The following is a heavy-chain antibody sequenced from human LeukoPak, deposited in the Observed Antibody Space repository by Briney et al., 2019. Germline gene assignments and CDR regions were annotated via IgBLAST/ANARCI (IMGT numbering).Heavy chain of an antibody. J-gene: IGHJ6*02. V-gene: IGHV3-48*01. D-gene: IGHD4-17*01. Sequence: GGSLRLSCAASGFTFSSYSMNWVRQAPGKGLEWVSYISSSSSTIYYADSVKGRFTISRDNAKNSLYLQMNSLRAEDTAVYYCANDWVTVTSYYYYGMDVWGQGTTVTVSS. CDR1: GFTFSSYS. CDR3: ANDWVTVTSYYYYGMDV. CDR2: ISSSSSTI.